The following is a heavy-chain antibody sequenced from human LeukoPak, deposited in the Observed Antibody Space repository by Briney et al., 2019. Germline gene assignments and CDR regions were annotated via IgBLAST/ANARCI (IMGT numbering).Heavy chain of an antibody. V-gene: IGHV4-4*07. Sequence: SETLSLTCTVSGGSISSYYWSRIRQPAGKGLEWIGRIYTSGSTNYNPSLKSRVTISVDKSKNQFSLKLSSVTAADTAVYYCARGCSSTSCRGFDPWGQGTLVTVSS. D-gene: IGHD2-2*01. CDR2: IYTSGST. CDR1: GGSISSYY. CDR3: ARGCSSTSCRGFDP. J-gene: IGHJ5*02.